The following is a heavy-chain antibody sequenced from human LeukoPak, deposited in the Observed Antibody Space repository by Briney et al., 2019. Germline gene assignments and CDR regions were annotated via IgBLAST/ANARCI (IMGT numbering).Heavy chain of an antibody. Sequence: GGSLRLSCAASGFDFHNYVIHWVRQAPGMGLEWVAVISSDESHKYHADFVKGRFTISRDNSKNTLYLQMNSLRAEDTAVYYCATDPVVAGGIRYFEYWGQGTLVTVSS. CDR1: GFDFHNYV. CDR3: ATDPVVAGGIRYFEY. D-gene: IGHD6-13*01. V-gene: IGHV3-30*04. CDR2: ISSDESHK. J-gene: IGHJ4*02.